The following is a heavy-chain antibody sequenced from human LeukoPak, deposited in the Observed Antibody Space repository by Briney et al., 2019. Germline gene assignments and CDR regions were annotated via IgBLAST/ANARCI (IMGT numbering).Heavy chain of an antibody. D-gene: IGHD5-24*01. Sequence: GGSLRLPCAASGFTFSSYSMNWVRQAPGKGLEWVSSISSSSTYIYYADSVKGRFTISRDNAKNSLYLQMNSLRAEDTAVYYCARVGMATRALEGFFDYWGQGTLVTVSS. V-gene: IGHV3-21*01. CDR2: ISSSSTYI. CDR1: GFTFSSYS. J-gene: IGHJ4*02. CDR3: ARVGMATRALEGFFDY.